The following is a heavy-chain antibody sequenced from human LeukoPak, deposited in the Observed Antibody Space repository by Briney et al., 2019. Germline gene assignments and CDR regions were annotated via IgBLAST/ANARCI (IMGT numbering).Heavy chain of an antibody. D-gene: IGHD3-22*01. CDR3: ARGRYYYDSSADDAFDI. Sequence: SETLSLTCTVSGGSISSYHWSWIRQSAGKGLEWIGRIYASGSTNYNPSLKSRVTMSVDTSKNQFSLKLSSVTAADTAVYYCARGRYYYDSSADDAFDIWGQGTMVTVSS. V-gene: IGHV4-4*07. CDR2: IYASGST. CDR1: GGSISSYH. J-gene: IGHJ3*02.